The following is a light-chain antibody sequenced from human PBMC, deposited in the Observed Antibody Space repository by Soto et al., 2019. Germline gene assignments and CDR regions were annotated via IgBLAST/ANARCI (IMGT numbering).Light chain of an antibody. Sequence: EIGLTQSPATLSLSPGERATLSCRASQSVASYLAWYQQKPGQAPRLLIYDASNRATGIPARFSGSGSGADFTLTISSLEPEDFAVYYCQQRSTWPITFGQGTRLEIK. CDR3: QQRSTWPIT. V-gene: IGKV3-11*01. CDR1: QSVASY. CDR2: DAS. J-gene: IGKJ5*01.